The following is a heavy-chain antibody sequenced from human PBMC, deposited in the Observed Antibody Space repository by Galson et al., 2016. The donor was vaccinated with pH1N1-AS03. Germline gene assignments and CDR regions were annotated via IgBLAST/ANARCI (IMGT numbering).Heavy chain of an antibody. Sequence: SLRLSCAAPGFNFSASAMHWVRQTSGKGLEWIGRIRAKAYNYATEYAAPVRGRFTISKDDSKNTAFLQMNSLKIEDKAVYYCTRHPRRAAGGLGGFDPWGQGTLVTVSS. CDR2: IRAKAYNYAT. J-gene: IGHJ5*02. D-gene: IGHD6-13*01. CDR1: GFNFSASA. CDR3: TRHPRRAAGGLGGFDP. V-gene: IGHV3-73*01.